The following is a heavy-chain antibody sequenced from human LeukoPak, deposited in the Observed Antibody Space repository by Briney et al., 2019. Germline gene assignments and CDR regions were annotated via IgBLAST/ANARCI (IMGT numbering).Heavy chain of an antibody. CDR3: AKHSTAWYGGY. D-gene: IGHD6-19*01. CDR1: GFTFNNFA. Sequence: GGSLRLSCAASGFTFNNFAMSWVRQAPGRGLEWVSTISGSAYSTYYADSVKGRFAISRDNSKNTPYLQMSSLRAEDTAVYYCAKHSTAWYGGYWGQGTLVTVSS. V-gene: IGHV3-23*01. J-gene: IGHJ4*02. CDR2: ISGSAYST.